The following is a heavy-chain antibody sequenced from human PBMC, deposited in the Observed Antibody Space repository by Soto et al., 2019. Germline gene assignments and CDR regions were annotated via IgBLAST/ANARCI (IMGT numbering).Heavy chain of an antibody. J-gene: IGHJ4*02. CDR3: ARDKITGILDY. V-gene: IGHV1-3*05. D-gene: IGHD1-20*01. CDR2: INAGNGNT. Sequence: QVQLVQSGAEEKKPGASVKVSCKASGYTFTSYDMHWVRQAPGQRLEWMGWINAGNGNTKYSQKFQGRVTITRDTSASTAYMELSSLRSEDTAVYSCARDKITGILDYWGPGTLVTVSS. CDR1: GYTFTSYD.